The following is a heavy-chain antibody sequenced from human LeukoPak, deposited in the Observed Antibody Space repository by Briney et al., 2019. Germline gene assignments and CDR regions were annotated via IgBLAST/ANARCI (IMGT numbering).Heavy chain of an antibody. CDR3: ARGRLRLGEFSAFDI. Sequence: PGGSLRLSCAASGFTFSDYYMSWIRQAPGKGLEWISSISSSSSYIYYADSVKGRFTISRDNARNSLYLQMNSLRAEDTAVYYCARGRLRLGEFSAFDIWGQGTMVTVSS. V-gene: IGHV3-11*06. J-gene: IGHJ3*02. CDR2: ISSSSSYI. D-gene: IGHD3-16*02. CDR1: GFTFSDYY.